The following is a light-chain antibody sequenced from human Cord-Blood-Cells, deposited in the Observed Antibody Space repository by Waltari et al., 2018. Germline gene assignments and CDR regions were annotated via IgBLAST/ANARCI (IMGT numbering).Light chain of an antibody. V-gene: IGKV1-39*01. Sequence: IQMTQSPSSLSASGGARVPITCRASQSISSYLNWYQQKPGKAPKLLIYAASSLQSGVPSRFSGSGSGTDFTLTISSLQPEDFATYYCQQSYNTPSITFGQGTRLEIK. CDR3: QQSYNTPSIT. J-gene: IGKJ5*01. CDR2: AAS. CDR1: QSISSY.